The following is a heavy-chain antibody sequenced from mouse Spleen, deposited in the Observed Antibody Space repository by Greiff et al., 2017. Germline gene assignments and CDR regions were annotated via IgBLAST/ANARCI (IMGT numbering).Heavy chain of an antibody. V-gene: IGHV2-2*01. J-gene: IGHJ3*01. CDR3: AREYDGLAY. D-gene: IGHD2-14*01. Sequence: VQLVESGPGLVQPSQSLSITCTVSGFSLTSYGVHWVRQSPGKGLEWLGVIWSGGSTDYNAAFISRLSISKDNSKSQVFFKMNSLQADDTAIYYCAREYDGLAYWGQGTLVTVSA. CDR1: GFSLTSYG. CDR2: IWSGGST.